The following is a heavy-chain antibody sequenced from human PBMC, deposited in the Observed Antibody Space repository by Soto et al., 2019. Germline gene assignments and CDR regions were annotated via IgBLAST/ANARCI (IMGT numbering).Heavy chain of an antibody. Sequence: EVQLVESGGGLVQPGGSLRLSWEAFGVTFSTYGMNWVRQAPGKGPVWVSRINPAGSASSYVDFVKGRFTVSRDNAKNTLYLEMNSLSAEDTAVYYCATGGYSYGWGYWGQGTLVTVSS. CDR3: ATGGYSYGWGY. J-gene: IGHJ4*02. CDR2: INPAGSAS. CDR1: GVTFSTYG. V-gene: IGHV3-74*01. D-gene: IGHD5-18*01.